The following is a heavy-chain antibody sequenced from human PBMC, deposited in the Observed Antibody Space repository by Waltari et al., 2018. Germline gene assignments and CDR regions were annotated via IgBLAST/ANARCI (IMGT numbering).Heavy chain of an antibody. CDR2: FDPEDGET. CDR1: GYTFTKLS. D-gene: IGHD2-2*02. Sequence: QVQLVQSGAEVKKPGAAVKVSCKVSGYTFTKLSMHWLRQAPGKGLEWMGGFDPEDGETIYAQKFQGRVTMTEDTSTDTAYMELSSLRSEDTAVYYCATQIGDCSSTSCYTFDYWGQGTLVTVSS. CDR3: ATQIGDCSSTSCYTFDY. J-gene: IGHJ4*02. V-gene: IGHV1-24*01.